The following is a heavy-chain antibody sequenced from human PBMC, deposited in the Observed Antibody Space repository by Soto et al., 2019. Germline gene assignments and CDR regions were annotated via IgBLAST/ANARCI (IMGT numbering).Heavy chain of an antibody. CDR1: GYTFTSYG. CDR2: ISAYNGNT. J-gene: IGHJ5*02. D-gene: IGHD3-10*01. V-gene: IGHV1-18*01. Sequence: GASVKVSCKASGYTFTSYGISWVRQAPGQGLEWMGWISAYNGNTNYAQKLQGRVTMTTDTSTSTAYMELRSLRSDDTAVYYCARVRVTTDPPHWFDPWGQGTLATGSS. CDR3: ARVRVTTDPPHWFDP.